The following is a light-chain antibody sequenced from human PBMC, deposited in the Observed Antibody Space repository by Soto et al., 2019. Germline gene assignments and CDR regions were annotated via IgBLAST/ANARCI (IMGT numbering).Light chain of an antibody. V-gene: IGKV3-20*01. CDR1: QSVSSSY. CDR2: GAS. Sequence: EIVLTQSPGTLSLSPGERATLSCRASQSVSSSYLAWYQQKPGQAPRLLIYGASSRATGIPDRFSGSGSGTDFTLTISRLEPEDFAVYYCQQYGSSPPHTFRQGTKLEIK. J-gene: IGKJ2*01. CDR3: QQYGSSPPHT.